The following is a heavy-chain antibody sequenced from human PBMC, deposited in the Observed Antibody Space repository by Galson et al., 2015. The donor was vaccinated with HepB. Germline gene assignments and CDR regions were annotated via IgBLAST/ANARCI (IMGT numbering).Heavy chain of an antibody. V-gene: IGHV3-66*02. Sequence: SLRLSCAASEFSVNSNHMSWVRQAPGKGLEWVAVIYSDDNTSYADSVKGRFTISRAKSKNTLYLQMYSLGPEDTAVCYCARDQGDDYVNYYYYPGMDVWGQGTTVTVSS. CDR1: EFSVNSNH. J-gene: IGHJ6*02. CDR3: ARDQGDDYVNYYYYPGMDV. CDR2: IYSDDNT. D-gene: IGHD4-17*01.